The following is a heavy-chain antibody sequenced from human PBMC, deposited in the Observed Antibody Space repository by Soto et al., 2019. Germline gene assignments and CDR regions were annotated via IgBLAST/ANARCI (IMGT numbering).Heavy chain of an antibody. CDR2: IKHDGSEK. Sequence: GGSLRLSCAASGFTFSAYWMSWVRQTPGKGLEWVANIKHDGSEKYYVDSVKGRFTISRDNAKNSLFLEMNSLRAEDTAVFYCAIITRGFSRDVWGQGTTVTVSS. J-gene: IGHJ6*02. CDR1: GFTFSAYW. CDR3: AIITRGFSRDV. D-gene: IGHD1-20*01. V-gene: IGHV3-7*01.